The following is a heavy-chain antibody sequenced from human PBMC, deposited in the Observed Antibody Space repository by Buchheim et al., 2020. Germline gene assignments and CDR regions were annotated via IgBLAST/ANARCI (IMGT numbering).Heavy chain of an antibody. D-gene: IGHD1-26*01. J-gene: IGHJ6*02. CDR3: ARDRKRIVGPLSGAYYYYGMDV. CDR2: INHSGST. Sequence: VQLLESGGGLVQPGGSLRLSCAASGFTFSSYAMSWVRQAPGKGLEWIGEINHSGSTNYNPSLKSRVTISVDTSKNPFSLKLSSVTAADTAVYYCARDRKRIVGPLSGAYYYYGMDVWGQGTT. CDR1: GFTFSSYA. V-gene: IGHV4-34*01.